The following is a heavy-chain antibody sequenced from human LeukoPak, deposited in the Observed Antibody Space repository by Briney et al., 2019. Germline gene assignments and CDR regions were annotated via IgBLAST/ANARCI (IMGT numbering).Heavy chain of an antibody. CDR1: GGSISSSNW. J-gene: IGHJ5*02. CDR2: IYHSGIT. CDR3: ARGEGQNWFDP. V-gene: IGHV4-4*02. Sequence: SGTLSLTCAVSGGSISSSNWWSWVRQPPGKGLEWIGEIYHSGITNYNPSLKRRVTISVDKSKNQFSLKLSSVTAADTAVYYCARGEGQNWFDPWGQGTLVTVSS.